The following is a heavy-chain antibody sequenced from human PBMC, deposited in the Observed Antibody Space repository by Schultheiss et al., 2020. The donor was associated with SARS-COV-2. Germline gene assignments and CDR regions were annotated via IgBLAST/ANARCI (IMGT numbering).Heavy chain of an antibody. CDR3: AHSRSGVWFGELRDWFDP. Sequence: SGPTLVKPTQTLTLTCTFSGFSLTTSGVGVAWIRQPPGKALEWLALIFWDDDRRYSPSLQSRLTITMDTSKNQVVLTMTNMDPVDTATYYCAHSRSGVWFGELRDWFDPWGQGTLVTVSS. CDR2: IFWDDDR. J-gene: IGHJ5*02. CDR1: GFSLTTSGVG. V-gene: IGHV2-5*02. D-gene: IGHD3-10*01.